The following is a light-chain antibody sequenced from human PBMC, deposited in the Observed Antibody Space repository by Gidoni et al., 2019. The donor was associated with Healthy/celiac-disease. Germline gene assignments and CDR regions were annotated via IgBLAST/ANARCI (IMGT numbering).Light chain of an antibody. CDR2: DVS. CDR3: SSYTSSSTLDV. Sequence: SITFSRTGTSSDVGGYNYVSWYQQHPGKAPKLMIYDVSNRPSGVSNRFSGSKSGNTASLTISGLQAEDEADYYCSSYTSSSTLDVFGTGTKVTVL. V-gene: IGLV2-14*03. CDR1: SSDVGGYNY. J-gene: IGLJ1*01.